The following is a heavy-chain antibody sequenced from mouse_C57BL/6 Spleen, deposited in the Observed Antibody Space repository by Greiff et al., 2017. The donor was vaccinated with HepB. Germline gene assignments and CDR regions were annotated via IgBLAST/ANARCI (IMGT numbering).Heavy chain of an antibody. CDR1: GFTFSSYA. J-gene: IGHJ4*01. CDR2: ISDGGSYT. V-gene: IGHV5-4*01. CDR3: ARDDTTDYYAMDY. Sequence: VQLKESGGGLVKPGGSLKLSCAASGFTFSSYAMSWVRQTPEKRLEWVATISDGGSYTYYPDNVKGRFTISRDNAKNNLYLQMSHLKSEDTAMYYCARDDTTDYYAMDYWGQGTSVTVSS. D-gene: IGHD1-1*01.